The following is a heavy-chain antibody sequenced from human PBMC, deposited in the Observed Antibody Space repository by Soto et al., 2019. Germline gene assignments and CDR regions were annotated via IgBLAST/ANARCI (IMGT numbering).Heavy chain of an antibody. V-gene: IGHV3-30*18. D-gene: IGHD2-2*01. J-gene: IGHJ6*02. CDR2: ISYDGSNK. Sequence: QVQLVESGGGVVQPGRSLRLSCAASGFTFSSYGMHWVRQAPGKGLEWVAVISYDGSNKYYADSVKGRFTISRDNSKNTLYLQMNSLRAEDTAVYYCAKDGRGGYCISTSCPDYYYYGMDVWGQGTTVTVSS. CDR3: AKDGRGGYCISTSCPDYYYYGMDV. CDR1: GFTFSSYG.